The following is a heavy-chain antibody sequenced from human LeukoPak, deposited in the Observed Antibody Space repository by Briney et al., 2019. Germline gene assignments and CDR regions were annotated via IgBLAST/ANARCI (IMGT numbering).Heavy chain of an antibody. Sequence: SETLSLTCTVSGGSISDYYWSWIRQPPGKGLEWIGYIYDSWSTYYNPSLKSRVTMSVDTSQNQFSLQLSSVTAADTAVYYCATDGGSPGAFDIWGQGTMVTVSS. CDR2: IYDSWST. V-gene: IGHV4-59*06. D-gene: IGHD3-16*01. CDR1: GGSISDYY. J-gene: IGHJ3*02. CDR3: ATDGGSPGAFDI.